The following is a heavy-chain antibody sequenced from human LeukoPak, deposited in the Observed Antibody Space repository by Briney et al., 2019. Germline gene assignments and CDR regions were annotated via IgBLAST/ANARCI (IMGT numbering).Heavy chain of an antibody. Sequence: SETLSLTCTVSGGSISSYYWRWIRQPAGKGLEWIGRIYTSGSTNYNPSLKSRVTMSVDTSKNQFSLKLSSVTAADTAVYYCARAGIAAAAEIFDYWGQGTLVTVSS. J-gene: IGHJ4*02. CDR2: IYTSGST. CDR3: ARAGIAAAAEIFDY. V-gene: IGHV4-4*07. CDR1: GGSISSYY. D-gene: IGHD6-13*01.